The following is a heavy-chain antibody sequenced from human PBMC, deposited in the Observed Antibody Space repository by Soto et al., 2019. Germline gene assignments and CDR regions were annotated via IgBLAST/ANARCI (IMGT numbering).Heavy chain of an antibody. D-gene: IGHD5-12*01. Sequence: QITLKESGPTLVRPTQTLTLTCSFSGFSLSTRGVAVGWIRQPPGKALEWLALIFWDDDKWYSPSLRSRLTITEYTSNNHVVLTMTNMHPVDTATYYCAHRSRGYAYYFDQWGQGTLVTVSS. V-gene: IGHV2-5*02. J-gene: IGHJ4*02. CDR3: AHRSRGYAYYFDQ. CDR1: GFSLSTRGVA. CDR2: IFWDDDK.